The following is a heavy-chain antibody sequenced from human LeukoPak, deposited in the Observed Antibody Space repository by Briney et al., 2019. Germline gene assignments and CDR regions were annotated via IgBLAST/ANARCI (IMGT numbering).Heavy chain of an antibody. Sequence: GSLRLSCAASGFTFSSYVMNWVRRAPGKGLEWVSGISDSGGSTYYADSVKGLFTISRDNSKNTLYLRMNSLRAEDTAVYYCAKLPGRAADYWGQGTLVTVSS. CDR3: AKLPGRAADY. CDR1: GFTFSSYV. CDR2: ISDSGGST. V-gene: IGHV3-23*01. J-gene: IGHJ4*02.